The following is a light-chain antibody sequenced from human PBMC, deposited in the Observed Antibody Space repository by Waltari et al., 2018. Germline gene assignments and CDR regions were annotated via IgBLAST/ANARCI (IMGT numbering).Light chain of an antibody. J-gene: IGLJ3*02. V-gene: IGLV2-14*03. CDR1: SNDVGFHTY. CDR2: CLS. CDR3: SSYTSGSSLA. Sequence: QSALTQPATVSGSPGQPITNSCTGTSNDVGFHTYFSWYQQHPGKAPKLMIFCLSKRPAGVSHRFSGSKSGNTASLTISGLQTEDEADYYCSSYTSGSSLAFGGGTKVTVL.